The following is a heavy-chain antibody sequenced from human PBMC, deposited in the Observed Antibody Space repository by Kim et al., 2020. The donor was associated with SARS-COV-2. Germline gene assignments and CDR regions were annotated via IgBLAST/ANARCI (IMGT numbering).Heavy chain of an antibody. CDR3: AKGRSQWLVVGGFDY. CDR1: GFTFSSYG. Sequence: GGSLRLSCAASGFTFSSYGMHWVRQAPGKGLEWLAVISYDGTNKYSADSVTGRFTISRDNSNNTLYLQLNSLRAEDTAVYYCAKGRSQWLVVGGFDYCGQGTLVTVSS. V-gene: IGHV3-30*18. CDR2: ISYDGTNK. J-gene: IGHJ4*02. D-gene: IGHD6-19*01.